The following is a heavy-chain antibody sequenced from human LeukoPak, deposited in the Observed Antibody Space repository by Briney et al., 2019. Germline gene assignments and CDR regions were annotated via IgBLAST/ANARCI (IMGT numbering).Heavy chain of an antibody. V-gene: IGHV4-59*08. J-gene: IGHJ5*02. Sequence: SETLSLTCTVSGGSISSYYWSWIRQPPGKGLEWIGYIYYSGSTNYNPSLKSRVTISVDTSKNQFSLKLSSVTAADTAVYYCARCIAAAGTWWLDPWGKENLVTVSS. CDR3: ARCIAAAGTWWLDP. CDR2: IYYSGST. D-gene: IGHD6-13*01. CDR1: GGSISSYY.